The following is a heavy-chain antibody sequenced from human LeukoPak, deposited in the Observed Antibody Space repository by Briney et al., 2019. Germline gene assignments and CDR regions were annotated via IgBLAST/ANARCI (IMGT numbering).Heavy chain of an antibody. V-gene: IGHV4-59*01. Sequence: PETLSLTCTVSGGSINSYYWSWIRQPPGKGLEWIGYIYYSGSTNYNPSLKSRVTISLDTSKNQFSLKLNSVTAADTAVYYCARDRGGLDVWGQGTTVTVSS. D-gene: IGHD3-10*01. CDR2: IYYSGST. CDR1: GGSINSYY. CDR3: ARDRGGLDV. J-gene: IGHJ6*02.